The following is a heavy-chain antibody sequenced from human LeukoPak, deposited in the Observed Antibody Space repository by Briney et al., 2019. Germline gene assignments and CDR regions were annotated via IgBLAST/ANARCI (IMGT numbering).Heavy chain of an antibody. V-gene: IGHV3-15*01. CDR3: TTDPYGDYARAFDI. CDR1: GFTFSNAW. CDR2: IKSKTDGGTT. D-gene: IGHD4-17*01. J-gene: IGHJ3*02. Sequence: GGSLRLSCAASGFTFSNAWMSWVRQAPGKGLEWVGRIKSKTDGGTTDYAAPVKGRFTISRDDSKNTLYLQMSSLKTEDTAVYYCTTDPYGDYARAFDIWGQGTMVTVSS.